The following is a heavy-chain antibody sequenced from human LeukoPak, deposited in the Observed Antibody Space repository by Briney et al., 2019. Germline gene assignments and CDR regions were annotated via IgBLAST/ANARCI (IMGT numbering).Heavy chain of an antibody. J-gene: IGHJ5*02. Sequence: GASVKVSCKASGYTFTTYDINWVRQATGQGLEWMGWMNPDSGITGSAQRFQGRVTITWDTSISTAYMELSSLRSEDTAMYYCAKNYFGSGTYSPHVSWGQGTLVTVSS. CDR1: GYTFTTYD. CDR3: AKNYFGSGTYSPHVS. CDR2: MNPDSGIT. V-gene: IGHV1-8*03. D-gene: IGHD3-10*01.